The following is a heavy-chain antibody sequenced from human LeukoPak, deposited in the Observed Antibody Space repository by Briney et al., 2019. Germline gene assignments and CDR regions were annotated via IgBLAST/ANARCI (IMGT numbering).Heavy chain of an antibody. CDR2: ISGSDAST. D-gene: IGHD3-3*01. CDR1: GFTFRIYA. V-gene: IGHV3-23*01. J-gene: IGHJ6*02. Sequence: GGSLRLSCAASGFTFRIYAMSWVRQAPGKGLEWVSGISGSDASTFYADSVMGRFTVSRDNSMNTLYLQMNNVRAEDAAIYFCARRGSEWNSYFYPMDVWGQGTTVTVSS. CDR3: ARRGSEWNSYFYPMDV.